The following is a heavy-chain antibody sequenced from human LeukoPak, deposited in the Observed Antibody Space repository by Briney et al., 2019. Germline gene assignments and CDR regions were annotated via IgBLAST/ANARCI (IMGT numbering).Heavy chain of an antibody. D-gene: IGHD3-10*01. V-gene: IGHV3-43*01. CDR1: GFTFDDYT. Sequence: VGSLRLSCAASGFTFDDYTMHWVRQAPGKGLEWVSLISWDGGSTYYADSVKGRFTISRDNSKNSLYLQMNSLRTEDTALYYCAKDITLRYYGSGSLGTFDYWGQGTLVTVSS. J-gene: IGHJ4*02. CDR2: ISWDGGST. CDR3: AKDITLRYYGSGSLGTFDY.